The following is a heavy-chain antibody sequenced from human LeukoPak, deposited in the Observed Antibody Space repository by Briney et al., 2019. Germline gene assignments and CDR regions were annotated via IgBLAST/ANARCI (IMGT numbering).Heavy chain of an antibody. CDR1: GFPLINYF. CDR3: ARDAITVAPLGFFDS. CDR2: IAPSGAGT. D-gene: IGHD3-10*01. J-gene: IGHJ4*02. V-gene: IGHV1-46*01. Sequence: GASVKVSCQASGFPLINYFFHWVRQAPGQGLEWMGLIAPSGAGTNYAQKFQDRIAVTADTAANTIYMELSGLRFDDTAVYYCARDAITVAPLGFFDSWGQGTLVAVSS.